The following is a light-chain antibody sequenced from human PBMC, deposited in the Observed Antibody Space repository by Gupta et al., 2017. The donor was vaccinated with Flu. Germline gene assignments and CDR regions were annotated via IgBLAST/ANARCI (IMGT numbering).Light chain of an antibody. V-gene: IGKV3-15*01. J-gene: IGKJ1*01. CDR2: DAS. CDR1: HSVSSN. Sequence: EIVMTQSPATLPVPPGESATLSCRASHSVSSNLAWYQQKPGQAPRLLIYDASTRATGIPARFSGSGSGTEFTLTISSLQSEDFAVYYCQQYNSWPRTFGQGTKVEIK. CDR3: QQYNSWPRT.